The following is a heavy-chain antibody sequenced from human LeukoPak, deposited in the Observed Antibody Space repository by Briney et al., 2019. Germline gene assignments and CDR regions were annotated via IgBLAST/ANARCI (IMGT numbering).Heavy chain of an antibody. Sequence: GGSLRLSCAASRFIFSNYAMHWVRQAPGKGLDWVAVISYHGRDQFYADSVKGRFTISRDSSKNTLYLQMNSLRAEDTAVYYCAKDGGLWVSAHWGDSWGRGTLVTVSS. CDR2: ISYHGRDQ. D-gene: IGHD7-27*01. CDR3: AKDGGLWVSAHWGDS. V-gene: IGHV3-30*04. J-gene: IGHJ4*02. CDR1: RFIFSNYA.